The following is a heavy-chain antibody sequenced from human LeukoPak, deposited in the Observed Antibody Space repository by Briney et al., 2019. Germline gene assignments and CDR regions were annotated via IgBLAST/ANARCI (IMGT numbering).Heavy chain of an antibody. D-gene: IGHD3-10*01. V-gene: IGHV4-39*01. Sequence: PSETLSLTCTVSGGSISSSTYHWGWTRQPPGKGLEGIGSIYYSGTTYYNPSVKSRVTISVDTAKNQFSLKLSSVSAPNTAVYCCARAVSYYYYGMEVWGQGTTGTVSS. CDR2: IYYSGTT. CDR3: ARAVSYYYYGMEV. J-gene: IGHJ6*01. CDR1: GGSISSSTYH.